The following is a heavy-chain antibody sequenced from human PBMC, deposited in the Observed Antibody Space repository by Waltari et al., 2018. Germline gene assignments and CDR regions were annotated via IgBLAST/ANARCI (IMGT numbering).Heavy chain of an antibody. CDR1: GYSISSGYY. CDR3: ASIFYGDYYYYYGMDV. Sequence: QVQLQESGPGLVKPSETLSLTCAVSGYSISSGYYWGWIRQPPGKGLEWIGSIYHSGSTYDNPSLKSRVTISVDTSKNQFSLKLSSVTAADTAVYYCASIFYGDYYYYYGMDVWGQGTTVTVSS. V-gene: IGHV4-38-2*01. D-gene: IGHD4-17*01. J-gene: IGHJ6*02. CDR2: IYHSGST.